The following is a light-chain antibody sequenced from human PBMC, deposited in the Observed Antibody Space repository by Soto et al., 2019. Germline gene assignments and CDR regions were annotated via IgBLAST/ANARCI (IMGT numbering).Light chain of an antibody. CDR3: QQYGSSPNT. V-gene: IGKV3-20*01. CDR2: GAT. J-gene: IGKJ2*01. CDR1: QSVSSSY. Sequence: EIVLTQSPGTLSLSPGERATLSCRASQSVSSSYLAWYQQKRDQAPRLLIYGATSRATGIPERFSGSGSGTDFTLTISRLEPEDFAVYYCQQYGSSPNTFGQGTKLEIK.